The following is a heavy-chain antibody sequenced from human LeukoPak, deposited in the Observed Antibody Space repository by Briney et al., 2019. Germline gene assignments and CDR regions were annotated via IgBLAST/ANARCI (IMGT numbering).Heavy chain of an antibody. J-gene: IGHJ3*02. CDR3: ATASRWSYYAFDI. Sequence: GASVTVSCTASGGTFSSYAISWVRQAPGQGLEWMGGIIPIFGTANYAQKFQGRVTITADESTSTAYMELSSLRSEDTAVYYCATASRWSYYAFDIWGQGTMVTVSS. V-gene: IGHV1-69*13. CDR1: GGTFSSYA. D-gene: IGHD1-26*01. CDR2: IIPIFGTA.